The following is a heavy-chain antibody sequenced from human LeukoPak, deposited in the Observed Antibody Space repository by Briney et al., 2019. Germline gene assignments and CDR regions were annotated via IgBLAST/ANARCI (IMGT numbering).Heavy chain of an antibody. CDR1: GFTFSSYS. Sequence: GGSLRLSCAASGFTFSSYSMSWVRQAPGKGLEWVANIKQDGNEKYYVDSVKGRFTISRDNAKSSLSLQMNSLRAEDTALYYCAKDNAPVDYWGQGTLVTVSS. V-gene: IGHV3-7*01. J-gene: IGHJ4*02. CDR3: AKDNAPVDY. CDR2: IKQDGNEK.